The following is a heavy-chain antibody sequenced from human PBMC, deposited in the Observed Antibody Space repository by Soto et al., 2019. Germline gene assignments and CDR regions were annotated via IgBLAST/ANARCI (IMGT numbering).Heavy chain of an antibody. Sequence: EVQLLESGGGLVQPGGSLRLSCAASGFTFSSYAMSWVRQAPGKGLEWISAGSGSGGSTYYADSVKGRFTISSDNSKDTLYLQMNNLRAEDTAVYYCAKPPDYNWNDYWGQGTLVTVSS. CDR3: AKPPDYNWNDY. CDR2: GSGSGGST. CDR1: GFTFSSYA. V-gene: IGHV3-23*01. D-gene: IGHD1-20*01. J-gene: IGHJ4*02.